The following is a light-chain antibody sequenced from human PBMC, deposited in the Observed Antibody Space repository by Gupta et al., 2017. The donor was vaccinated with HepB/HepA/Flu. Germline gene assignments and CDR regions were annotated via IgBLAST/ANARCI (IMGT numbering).Light chain of an antibody. CDR2: GAS. Sequence: QLTQSPSFLSSSVRERVPIPCRASKYIGKFVAWYQQKPGKAPNLLIYGASTLQSGVPSRFSGSGSGTDFSLKITRLEPEDFAIYYCQQVQRSPWMFGHGTKVDFK. CDR3: QQVQRSPWM. V-gene: IGKV1-9*01. J-gene: IGKJ1*01. CDR1: KYIGKF.